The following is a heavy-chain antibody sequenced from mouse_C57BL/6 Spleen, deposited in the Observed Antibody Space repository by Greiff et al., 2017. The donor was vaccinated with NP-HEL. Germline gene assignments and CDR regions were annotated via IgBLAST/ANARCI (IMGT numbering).Heavy chain of an antibody. Sequence: QVQLQQPGAELVMPGASVKLSCKASGYTFTCYWMHWVKQRPGQGLEWIGEIDPSDSYTNYNQKFKGKSTLTVDKSSSTAYMQLSSLTSEDSAVYYCARSQDGYPLDYWGQGTTLTVSS. J-gene: IGHJ2*01. CDR2: IDPSDSYT. CDR1: GYTFTCYW. V-gene: IGHV1-69*01. D-gene: IGHD2-3*01. CDR3: ARSQDGYPLDY.